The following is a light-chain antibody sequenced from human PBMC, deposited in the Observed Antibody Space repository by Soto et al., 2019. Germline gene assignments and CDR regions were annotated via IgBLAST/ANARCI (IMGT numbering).Light chain of an antibody. V-gene: IGKV1-33*01. J-gene: IGKJ2*01. CDR1: QSISSY. Sequence: DIQMTQSPSSLSASVGDRVTITCRASQSISSYLNWYQQKPGKAPKLLIYAASSLQSGVPSRFSGSGSGTDFTFTISSLQPEDIGTYYCQQYDNVPRTFGQGTRLEI. CDR3: QQYDNVPRT. CDR2: AAS.